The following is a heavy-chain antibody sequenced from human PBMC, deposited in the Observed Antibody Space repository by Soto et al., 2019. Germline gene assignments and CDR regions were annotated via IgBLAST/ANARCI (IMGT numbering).Heavy chain of an antibody. J-gene: IGHJ1*01. Sequence: SEPLSLTCTVSGGSISSSNYFWGWIRQPPGKGLEWIGSLHHGGSTYYNPSLQSRATMSVDTSNNQFSLKLSSVTAADTAVYYCARHYSGGGYFQHWGQGTLVTVSS. CDR1: GGSISSSNYF. V-gene: IGHV4-39*01. CDR2: LHHGGST. CDR3: ARHYSGGGYFQH. D-gene: IGHD6-19*01.